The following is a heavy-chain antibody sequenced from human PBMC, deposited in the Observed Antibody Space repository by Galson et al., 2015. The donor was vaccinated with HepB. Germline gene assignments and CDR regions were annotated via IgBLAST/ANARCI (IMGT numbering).Heavy chain of an antibody. CDR1: GFTFDDYA. V-gene: IGHV3-30*18. CDR3: AKGRPAYGSGNQVLDY. J-gene: IGHJ4*02. D-gene: IGHD3-10*01. CDR2: ISYDGSNK. Sequence: SLRLSCAASGFTFDDYAMHWVRQAPGKGLEWVAVISYDGSNKYYADSVKGRFTISRDNSKNTLYLQMNSLRAEDTAVYYCAKGRPAYGSGNQVLDYWGQGTLVTVSS.